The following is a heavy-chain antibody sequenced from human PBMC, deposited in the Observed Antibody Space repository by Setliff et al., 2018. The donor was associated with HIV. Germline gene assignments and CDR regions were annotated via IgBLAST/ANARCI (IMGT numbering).Heavy chain of an antibody. D-gene: IGHD3-9*01. Sequence: ASVKVSCKASGYTFTSYHIHWVRQAPGQGLELMGSINPSGGSTSYAQKFQGRVTMTRDTSTSTVYMELSSLRSEDTAVYYCARDLSISNPYYDILTGPGVYWGQGTLVTVSS. CDR3: ARDLSISNPYYDILTGPGVY. CDR2: INPSGGST. J-gene: IGHJ4*02. CDR1: GYTFTSYH. V-gene: IGHV1-46*01.